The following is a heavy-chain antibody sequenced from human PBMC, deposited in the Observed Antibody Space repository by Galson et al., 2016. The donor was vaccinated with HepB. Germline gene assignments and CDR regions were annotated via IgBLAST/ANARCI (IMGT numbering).Heavy chain of an antibody. CDR3: ASIFRYSSSQHPGY. J-gene: IGHJ4*02. D-gene: IGHD6-13*01. CDR2: ISSSSNSM. Sequence: SLRLSCAASGFIFNSYSMNWVRQAPGKGLEWISYISSSSNSMYYADSVKGRFTISRDNAKNSLYLQMNSLRAEDTAVYYCASIFRYSSSQHPGYWGQGTLVTVSS. V-gene: IGHV3-48*01. CDR1: GFIFNSYS.